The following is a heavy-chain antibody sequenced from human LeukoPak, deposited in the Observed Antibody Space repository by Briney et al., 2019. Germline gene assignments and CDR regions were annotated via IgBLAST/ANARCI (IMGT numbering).Heavy chain of an antibody. CDR3: ARENIVTTQKAFDC. Sequence: GASVKVSCKASGYTFTGYYLHWVRQAPGQGLEWMGWINPNSGGTNYAQKFQGRVTMTRDTSISTAYMELSSLISDDTAVYYCARENIVTTQKAFDCWGQGTLVTVSS. CDR1: GYTFTGYY. J-gene: IGHJ4*02. V-gene: IGHV1-2*02. CDR2: INPNSGGT. D-gene: IGHD5-12*01.